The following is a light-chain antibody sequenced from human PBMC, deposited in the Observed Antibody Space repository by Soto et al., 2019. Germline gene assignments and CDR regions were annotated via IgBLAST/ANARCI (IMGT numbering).Light chain of an antibody. CDR1: QSVSSN. J-gene: IGKJ4*01. CDR3: QQYSAWPLT. CDR2: GAS. Sequence: EIVMTQSPAILSVSPGERATLFCRASQSVSSNFLAWYQHKPGQAPRLLIHGASTRATGDPARFSVSASETEFTLNISSLQSEDFAVYYCQQYSAWPLTFGGGTKVEIK. V-gene: IGKV3-15*01.